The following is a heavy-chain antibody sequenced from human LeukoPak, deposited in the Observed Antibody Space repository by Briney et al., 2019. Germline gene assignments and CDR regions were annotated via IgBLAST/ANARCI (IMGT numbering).Heavy chain of an antibody. CDR3: ARAGLTYWSGYHYYFDY. J-gene: IGHJ4*02. D-gene: IGHD3-3*01. CDR1: GGSFTGYY. CDR2: INHSGST. V-gene: IGHV4-34*01. Sequence: SSETLSLTCALYGGSFTGYYWSWIRQPPEKGLEWIGEINHSGSTNNNPSLKSRVTISVDASKKQFTMKLSSVTAAETAVYYCARAGLTYWSGYHYYFDYWGQGTLVTVSS.